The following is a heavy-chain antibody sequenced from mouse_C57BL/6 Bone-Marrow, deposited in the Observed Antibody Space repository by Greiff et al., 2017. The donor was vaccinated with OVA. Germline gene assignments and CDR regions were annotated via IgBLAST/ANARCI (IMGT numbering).Heavy chain of an antibody. J-gene: IGHJ3*01. Sequence: QVTLKVCGPGILQPSQTLSLTCSFSGFSLSTFGMGVGWIRQPSGKGLVWLAHIWWDDDKYYNPALKSRLTISKDTSKNQVFLKLANVATADTAANYGARAYDGYFAWFAYWGQGTLVTVSA. D-gene: IGHD2-3*01. CDR1: GFSLSTFGMG. CDR2: IWWDDDK. V-gene: IGHV8-8*01. CDR3: ARAYDGYFAWFAY.